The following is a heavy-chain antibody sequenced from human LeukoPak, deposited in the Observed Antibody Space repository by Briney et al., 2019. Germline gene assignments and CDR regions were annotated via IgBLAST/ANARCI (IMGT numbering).Heavy chain of an antibody. D-gene: IGHD3-10*01. CDR2: ISGSGGST. J-gene: IGHJ4*02. Sequence: GGSLRLSCAASGFTFSSYAMSWVRQAPGKGLEWVSAISGSGGSTYYADSVKGRFTISRDNSKNTLYLQMNSLRAEDTAVYYCAKGGSYYGSGTHDYWGQGTLVTVSS. CDR1: GFTFSSYA. CDR3: AKGGSYYGSGTHDY. V-gene: IGHV3-23*01.